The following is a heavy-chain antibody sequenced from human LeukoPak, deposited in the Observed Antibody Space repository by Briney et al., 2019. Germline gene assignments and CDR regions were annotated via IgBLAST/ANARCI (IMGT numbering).Heavy chain of an antibody. V-gene: IGHV3-30-3*01. CDR1: GFTFSSYA. J-gene: IGHJ4*02. D-gene: IGHD5-18*01. CDR2: ISYDGSNK. CDR3: ARDWAPRGYSYGLPMDY. Sequence: TGGSLRLSCAASGFTFSSYAMHWVRQAPGKGLGWVAVISYDGSNKYYADSVKGRFTISRDNSKNTLYLQMNSLRAEDTAVYYCARDWAPRGYSYGLPMDYWGQGTLVTVSS.